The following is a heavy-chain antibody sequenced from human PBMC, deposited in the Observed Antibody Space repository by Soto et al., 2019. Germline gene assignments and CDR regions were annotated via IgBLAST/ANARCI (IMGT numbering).Heavy chain of an antibody. D-gene: IGHD3-16*02. CDR3: APLIVSLRGPYGIHF. CDR2: MFYSGLT. Sequence: PSETLSLTCIVSGYSVSSSDYYWAGIRQPPGKGLEWIGSMFYSGLTYYNPSLKSRVTLSVDTSKNHFSVRLNSVTAADTAVYYCAPLIVSLRGPYGIHFWGPATTVTLS. J-gene: IGHJ6*02. V-gene: IGHV4-39*01. CDR1: GYSVSSSDYY.